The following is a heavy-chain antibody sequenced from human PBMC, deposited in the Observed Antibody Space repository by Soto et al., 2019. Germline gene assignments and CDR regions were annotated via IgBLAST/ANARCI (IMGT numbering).Heavy chain of an antibody. J-gene: IGHJ4*02. V-gene: IGHV3-48*03. D-gene: IGHD3-9*01. CDR2: ISRGATTT. CDR1: GLTFSSFE. Sequence: GGSLRLSCAVSGLTFSSFEMDWVRQAAGKGPEWIPYISRGATTTYYADSVRGRFTISRDDAENSVFLQMDSLRVEDTAIYFCATRSTDYYFYWGQGTLVTSPQ. CDR3: ATRSTDYYFY.